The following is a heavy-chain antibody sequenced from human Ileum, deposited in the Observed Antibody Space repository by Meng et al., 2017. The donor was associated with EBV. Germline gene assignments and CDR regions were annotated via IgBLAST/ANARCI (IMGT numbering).Heavy chain of an antibody. Sequence: QVQLQESGPGLVKPSQTLSLTCTVSGGSVSSGNNYWIWIRQPSGKGLEWIGYIYYSGRTYYNPSLESRVTMSVDTSKNQFSLNLNSVTAADTAVYYCARVNGDCFSTICYKGWFDPWGQGTLVTVSS. D-gene: IGHD2-2*02. CDR2: IYYSGRT. V-gene: IGHV4-30-4*01. J-gene: IGHJ5*02. CDR1: GGSVSSGNNY. CDR3: ARVNGDCFSTICYKGWFDP.